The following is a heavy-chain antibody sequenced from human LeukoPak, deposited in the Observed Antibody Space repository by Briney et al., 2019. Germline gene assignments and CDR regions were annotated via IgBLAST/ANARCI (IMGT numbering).Heavy chain of an antibody. J-gene: IGHJ6*03. Sequence: GASVKVSCKASGYSFADYYMHWVRQAPGQGLEWMGWIKPNSGDTRSAQKFQGRVTMTRDTSITTAYMELNSLTSDDTAVYFCARSAEHCNNGVCFTDYYMDVWGKGTTVTVSS. CDR3: ARSAEHCNNGVCFTDYYMDV. CDR1: GYSFADYY. V-gene: IGHV1-2*02. CDR2: IKPNSGDT. D-gene: IGHD2-8*01.